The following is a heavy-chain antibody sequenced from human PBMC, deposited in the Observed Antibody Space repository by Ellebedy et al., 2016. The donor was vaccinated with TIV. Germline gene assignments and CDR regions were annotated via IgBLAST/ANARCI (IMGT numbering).Heavy chain of an antibody. D-gene: IGHD6-13*01. V-gene: IGHV5-51*01. J-gene: IGHJ4*02. CDR1: GYRFISYY. CDR2: IYPGDSDT. CDR3: ARLIASAGSDF. Sequence: GESLKISCKASGYRFISYYIGWVRPVPGNGLAWMGIIYPGDSDTMYSPSLQGQVTISADKSTNTAYLQWASLKASDTAIYYCARLIASAGSDFWGQGTLVTVSS.